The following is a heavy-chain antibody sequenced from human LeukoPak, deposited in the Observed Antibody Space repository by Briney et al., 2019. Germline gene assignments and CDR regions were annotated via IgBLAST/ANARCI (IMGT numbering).Heavy chain of an antibody. CDR3: PRAGGMPASFDY. J-gene: IGHJ4*02. V-gene: IGHV4-39*07. CDR2: IYYSGST. D-gene: IGHD6-25*01. CDR1: GGSISSNSYH. Sequence: SETLSLTCTVSGGSISSNSYHWGWIRQPPGKGLEWIGSIYYSGSTYYTPSLKSRVTISVDTSLNQFSLKLSSVTAADTAVYYCPRAGGMPASFDYWGQGTLVTVSS.